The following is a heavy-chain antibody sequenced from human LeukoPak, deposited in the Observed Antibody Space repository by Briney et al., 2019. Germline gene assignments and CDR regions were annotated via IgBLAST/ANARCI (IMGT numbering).Heavy chain of an antibody. CDR1: GCTFVGCG. D-gene: IGHD4-23*01. V-gene: IGHV3-20*01. J-gene: IGHJ3*02. Sequence: GGSLRLSCAASGCTFVGCGWNGVRQVPCKGLEGVAGINWIGISTSYAASVRGGFTIPRENPKNSLYLQINSLRAEYTAWYHFARWELSLNAFEMWGQGTMVTVSS. CDR3: ARWELSLNAFEM. CDR2: INWIGIST.